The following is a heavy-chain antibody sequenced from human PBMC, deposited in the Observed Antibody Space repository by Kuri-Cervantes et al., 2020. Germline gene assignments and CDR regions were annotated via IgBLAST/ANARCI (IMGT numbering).Heavy chain of an antibody. CDR2: ISYDGSNK. Sequence: LSLTCAASGFTFSSYGMHWVRQAPGKGLEWVAVISYDGSNKYYADSVKGRFTISRDNSKNTLYLQMNSLRAEDTAVYYCARAEYYYDSSGYYLTDFDYWGQGTLVTVSS. CDR3: ARAEYYYDSSGYYLTDFDY. D-gene: IGHD3-22*01. J-gene: IGHJ4*02. CDR1: GFTFSSYG. V-gene: IGHV3-30*03.